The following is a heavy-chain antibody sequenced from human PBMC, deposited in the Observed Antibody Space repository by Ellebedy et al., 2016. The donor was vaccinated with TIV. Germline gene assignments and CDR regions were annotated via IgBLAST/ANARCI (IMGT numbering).Heavy chain of an antibody. V-gene: IGHV1-69*13. J-gene: IGHJ5*02. Sequence: SVKVSXXASGGTFSSYAISWVRQAPGQGLEWMGGIIPIFGTANYAQKFQGRVTITADESTSTAYMELSSLRSEDTAVYYCAREVVAATGNWFDPWGQGTLVTVSS. CDR2: IIPIFGTA. CDR3: AREVVAATGNWFDP. CDR1: GGTFSSYA. D-gene: IGHD2-15*01.